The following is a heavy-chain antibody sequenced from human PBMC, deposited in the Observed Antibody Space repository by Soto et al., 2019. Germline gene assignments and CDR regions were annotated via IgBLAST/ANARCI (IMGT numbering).Heavy chain of an antibody. CDR2: IYYSGST. Sequence: ASETLSLTCTVSGGSISSGGYYWSWIRQHPGKGLEWIGYIYYSGSTYYNPSLKSRVTISVDTSKNQFSLKLSSVTAADTAVYYCARGLAARPLRRYYFDYWGQGTLVTVSS. D-gene: IGHD6-6*01. CDR3: ARGLAARPLRRYYFDY. J-gene: IGHJ4*02. V-gene: IGHV4-31*03. CDR1: GGSISSGGYY.